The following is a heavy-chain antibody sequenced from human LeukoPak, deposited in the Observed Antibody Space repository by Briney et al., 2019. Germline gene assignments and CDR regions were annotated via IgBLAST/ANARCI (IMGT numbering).Heavy chain of an antibody. CDR1: GGSISSSSNY. CDR3: VREGVYNFDSSGYFIFDY. CDR2: IYYSGST. D-gene: IGHD3-22*01. J-gene: IGHJ4*02. V-gene: IGHV4-39*02. Sequence: SETLSLTCTVSGGSISSSSNYWGWIRPPPGKGLEWIGSIYYSGSTYYNPSLKRLVTISVDTSKNQFSLKLTSVTAADTAVYYCVREGVYNFDSSGYFIFDYWGQGTLATVSS.